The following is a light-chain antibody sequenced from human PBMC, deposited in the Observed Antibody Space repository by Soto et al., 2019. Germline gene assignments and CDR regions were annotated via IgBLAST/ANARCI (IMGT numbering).Light chain of an antibody. V-gene: IGLV2-14*03. CDR1: SSDVADNNY. J-gene: IGLJ2*01. CDR2: DVS. Sequence: QSALTQPASVSESPGKSITIACTGSSSDVADNNYVSWYQQHPGNPPKLILYDVSRRPSGVSNRFSGSKSGNTASLTISGLQAEDEADYYCSSSTRTSTLFGGGTKVTVL. CDR3: SSSTRTSTL.